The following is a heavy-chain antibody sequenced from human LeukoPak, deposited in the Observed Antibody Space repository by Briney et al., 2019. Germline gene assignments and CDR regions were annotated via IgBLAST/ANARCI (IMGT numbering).Heavy chain of an antibody. CDR2: INPNSGGT. J-gene: IGHJ5*02. CDR1: GYTFTSYG. V-gene: IGHV1-2*02. Sequence: ASVKVSCKASGYTFTSYGISWVRQAPGQGLEWMGWINPNSGGTNYAQKFQGRVTMTRDTSISTAYMELSRLRSDDTAVYYCARGPGSWPTWGQGTLVTVSS. CDR3: ARGPGSWPT. D-gene: IGHD6-13*01.